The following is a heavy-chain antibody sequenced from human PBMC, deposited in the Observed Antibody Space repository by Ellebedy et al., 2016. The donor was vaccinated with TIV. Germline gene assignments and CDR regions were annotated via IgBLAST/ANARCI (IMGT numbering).Heavy chain of an antibody. CDR3: AKDRGEHWFDP. Sequence: GESLKISXAASGFTFSSYAMSWVRQAPGKGLEWVSAISGSGGTTYYADSVKGRFTISRDNSKNTLYLQMNSLRAEDTAVYYCAKDRGEHWFDPWGQGTLVTVSS. J-gene: IGHJ5*02. D-gene: IGHD1-26*01. CDR1: GFTFSSYA. CDR2: ISGSGGTT. V-gene: IGHV3-23*01.